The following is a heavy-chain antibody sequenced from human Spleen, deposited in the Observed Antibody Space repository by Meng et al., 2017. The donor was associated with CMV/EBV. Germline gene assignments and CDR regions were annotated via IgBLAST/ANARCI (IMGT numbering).Heavy chain of an antibody. CDR1: GFTVSSNY. V-gene: IGHV3-66*02. CDR3: ARGHYYYGMDV. Sequence: GGSLRLSCAASGFTVSSNYMSWVRQAPGKGLEWVSVIYSGGSTYYADSVKGRFTISRDNSKNTLYLQMNSRRAEDTAVYYCARGHYYYGMDVWGQGTTVTVSS. CDR2: IYSGGST. J-gene: IGHJ6*02.